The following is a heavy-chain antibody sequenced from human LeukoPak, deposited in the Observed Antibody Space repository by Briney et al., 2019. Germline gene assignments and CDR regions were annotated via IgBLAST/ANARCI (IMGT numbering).Heavy chain of an antibody. CDR1: GGSISSSSYY. D-gene: IGHD2-15*01. CDR3: ARALGYCSGGSCTRGYNWFDP. CDR2: IYYGGST. Sequence: SETLSLTCTVSGGSISSSSYYWGWIRQPPGKGLEWIGSIYYGGSTYYNPSLKSRVTISVDTSMNQFSLKLSFVTTADTAVYYCARALGYCSGGSCTRGYNWFDPWGQGTLVTVPS. V-gene: IGHV4-39*01. J-gene: IGHJ5*02.